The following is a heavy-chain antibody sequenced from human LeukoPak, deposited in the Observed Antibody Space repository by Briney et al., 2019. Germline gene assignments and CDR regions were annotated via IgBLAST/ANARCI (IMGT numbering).Heavy chain of an antibody. CDR1: GFTVSSNS. Sequence: GGSLRLSCTVSGFTVSSNSMSWVRQAPGKGLEWVAFIRYDGSNKYYADSVKGRFTISRDNSKNTLYLQMNSLRAEDTAVYYCARDPMVRGVFDYWGQGTLVTVSS. D-gene: IGHD3-10*01. CDR3: ARDPMVRGVFDY. V-gene: IGHV3-30*02. J-gene: IGHJ4*02. CDR2: IRYDGSNK.